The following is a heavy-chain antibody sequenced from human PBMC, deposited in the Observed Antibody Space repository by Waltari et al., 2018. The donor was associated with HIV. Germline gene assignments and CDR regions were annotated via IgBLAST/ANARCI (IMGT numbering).Heavy chain of an antibody. Sequence: VILVESGGGLGKPGGPLRISCAASGSALSYAWMSWVRQAPGKGLEWVGRIKNNTDGGTTDYAAPVKGRFTISRDDSKTTLYLEMNSLKTEDTAVYYCTTVGGGTRDYWGQGTLITVSS. J-gene: IGHJ4*02. CDR1: GSALSYAW. V-gene: IGHV3-15*01. D-gene: IGHD3-16*01. CDR2: IKNNTDGGTT. CDR3: TTVGGGTRDY.